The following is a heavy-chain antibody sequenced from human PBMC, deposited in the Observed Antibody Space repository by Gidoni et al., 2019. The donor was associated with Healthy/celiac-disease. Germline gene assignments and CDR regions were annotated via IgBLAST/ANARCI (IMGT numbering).Heavy chain of an antibody. CDR1: GLTFSTAW. CDR3: TTPDYDVVSSYYDAFDI. D-gene: IGHD3-3*01. CDR2: IKSKTDGGTK. V-gene: IGHV3-15*01. Sequence: VQLVESGGGLVKPGGSLRLSCAASGLTFSTAWLSWVRQAPGQALVWVGRIKSKTDGGTKDYAAPVKGRFTISKDDSKNTLYQQRSSRKTEDTVVYYWTTPDYDVVSSYYDAFDIWGQGTMVTVSS. J-gene: IGHJ3*02.